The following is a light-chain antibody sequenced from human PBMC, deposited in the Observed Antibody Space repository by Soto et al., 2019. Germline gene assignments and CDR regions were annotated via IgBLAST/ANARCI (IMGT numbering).Light chain of an antibody. CDR2: DAS. CDR1: QSVSSY. CDR3: QQRSNWPTT. V-gene: IGKV3-11*01. J-gene: IGKJ3*01. Sequence: EIVLTQSPATLSLSPGERATLSCRASQSVSSYLAWYQQKPGQAPRLLIYDASNRATGIPARFSGSVSGTDFPLTIRSLEPEDFAVYYCQQRSNWPTTFGPGTKVDIK.